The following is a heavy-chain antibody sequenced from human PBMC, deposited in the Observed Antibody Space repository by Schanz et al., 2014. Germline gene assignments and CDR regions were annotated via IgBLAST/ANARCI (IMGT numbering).Heavy chain of an antibody. V-gene: IGHV1-69*06. CDR3: ARGDDIGEI. Sequence: KVSCKASGYTFTDYSVHWVRHAPGQGLEWMGGILPVFDTPNYAQKFQGRVPISADTSTSTAYMELRRLRYDDTPAYYAARGDDIGEIWAQGTNVAVSS. D-gene: IGHD3-9*01. J-gene: IGHJ3*02. CDR1: GYTFTDYS. CDR2: ILPVFDTP.